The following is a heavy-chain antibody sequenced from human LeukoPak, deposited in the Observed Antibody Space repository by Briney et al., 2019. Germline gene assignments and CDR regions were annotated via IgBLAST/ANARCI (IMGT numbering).Heavy chain of an antibody. CDR1: GFTFSGSA. D-gene: IGHD2-2*01. J-gene: IGHJ6*03. CDR2: IRSKANSYAT. Sequence: GGSLRLSSAASGFTFSGSAMHWVRQASGKGLEWVGRIRSKANSYATAYAASVKGRFTISRDDSKNTAYLQMNSLKTEDTAVYYCTLLEYCSSTSCGQNYYYYYYMDVRGKGTTVTVSS. CDR3: TLLEYCSSTSCGQNYYYYYYMDV. V-gene: IGHV3-73*01.